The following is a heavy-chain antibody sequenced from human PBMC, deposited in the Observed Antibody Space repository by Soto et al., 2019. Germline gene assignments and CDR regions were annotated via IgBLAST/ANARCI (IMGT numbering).Heavy chain of an antibody. V-gene: IGHV1-18*01. Sequence: QVQLVQSGAEVKKPGASVKVSCKASGYTFTSYGISWVRQAPGQGLEWMGWISAYNGNTNYAQKLQGRVTMTTDTSTSTAYMELRSLRSDDTDVYYCARDRNSYYDILTGYHTFDYWGQGTLVTVSS. J-gene: IGHJ4*02. CDR3: ARDRNSYYDILTGYHTFDY. D-gene: IGHD3-9*01. CDR1: GYTFTSYG. CDR2: ISAYNGNT.